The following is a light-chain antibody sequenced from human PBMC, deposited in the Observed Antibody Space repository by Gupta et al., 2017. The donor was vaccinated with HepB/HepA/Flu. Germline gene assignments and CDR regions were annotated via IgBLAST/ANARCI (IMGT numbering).Light chain of an antibody. V-gene: IGKV3-11*01. CDR1: QRVSSS. J-gene: IGKJ3*01. Sequence: EIVLTQSPATLSLSPGERATLSCRASQRVSSSLAWYQQKPGQAPRLLIYDASNRATGIPARFSGSGSGTDFTLTISSLEPEDFAVYYCHQRSDWPPTFGPGTKVDIK. CDR3: HQRSDWPPT. CDR2: DAS.